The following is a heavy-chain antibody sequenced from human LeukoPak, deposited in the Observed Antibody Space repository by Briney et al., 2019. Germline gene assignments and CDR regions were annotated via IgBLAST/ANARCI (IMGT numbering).Heavy chain of an antibody. V-gene: IGHV3-11*01. CDR1: GFTFSDYY. D-gene: IGHD6-13*01. CDR2: ISSNGSTI. J-gene: IGHJ3*02. CDR3: ARVTSSSWLDAFDI. Sequence: PGGSLRLSCAASGFTFSDYYMSWIRQAPGKGLEWVSYISSNGSTIYYADSVKGRFTISRDNAKNSLYLQMNSLRAEDTAVYYCARVTSSSWLDAFDIWGQGTMVTVSS.